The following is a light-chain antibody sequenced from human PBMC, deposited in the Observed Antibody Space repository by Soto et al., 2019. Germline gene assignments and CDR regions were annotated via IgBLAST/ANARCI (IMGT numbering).Light chain of an antibody. Sequence: EIVMTQSPATLSVSPGARETLSGRASQSISNNLAWYQQKPGQATRLLIYSASTRATDFPARFSGGGSGTDFTLTISGLQPEDFAVYYCKKYSSWPTTFGKGTKVGIK. CDR2: SAS. CDR1: QSISNN. V-gene: IGKV3-15*01. CDR3: KKYSSWPTT. J-gene: IGKJ1*01.